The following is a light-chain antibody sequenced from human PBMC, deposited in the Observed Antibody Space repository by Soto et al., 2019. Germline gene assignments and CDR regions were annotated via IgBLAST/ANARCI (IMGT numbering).Light chain of an antibody. V-gene: IGLV1-51*01. J-gene: IGLJ1*01. CDR3: GSWDRSLSAYV. Sequence: QSVLTKPPSVSAAPGQKVTISCSGSSYNIGGNSVAWYLQLAGPAPNLLISDDNNGPSGIPDRFSGSKPGTXATLGIXXCQTGDEADYYCGSWDRSLSAYVLGTGTKVTV. CDR2: DDN. CDR1: SYNIGGNS.